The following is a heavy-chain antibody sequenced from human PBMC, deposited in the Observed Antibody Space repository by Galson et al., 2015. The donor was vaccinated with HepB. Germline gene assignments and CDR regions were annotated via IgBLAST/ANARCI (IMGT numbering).Heavy chain of an antibody. CDR1: GFPFNNAW. CDR3: TTDVYYSTYWSWLDP. Sequence: LRLSCAASGFPFNNAWMTWVRQAPGRGLEWVGRIKSKPDGETTDYAAPVKGRFTISRDDSKNSLYLQMNSLETEDTAVYYCTTDVYYSTYWSWLDPWGQGTLVTVSS. V-gene: IGHV3-15*01. D-gene: IGHD2-8*02. J-gene: IGHJ5*02. CDR2: IKSKPDGETT.